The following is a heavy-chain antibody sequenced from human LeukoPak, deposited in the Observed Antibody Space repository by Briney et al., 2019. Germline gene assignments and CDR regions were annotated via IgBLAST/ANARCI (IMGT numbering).Heavy chain of an antibody. J-gene: IGHJ3*02. CDR2: IIPIFGTA. CDR1: RGTFSSYA. V-gene: IGHV1-69*05. D-gene: IGHD3-22*01. Sequence: GSSVKVSCKASRGTFSSYAISWVRQAPGQGLEWMGGIIPIFGTANYAQKFQGRVTITTDESTSTAYMELSSLRSEDTVVYYCARRSLGYYDSSGYRAFDIWGQGTMVTVSS. CDR3: ARRSLGYYDSSGYRAFDI.